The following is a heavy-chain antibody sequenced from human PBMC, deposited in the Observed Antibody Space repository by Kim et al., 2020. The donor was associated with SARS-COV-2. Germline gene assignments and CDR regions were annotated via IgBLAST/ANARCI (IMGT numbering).Heavy chain of an antibody. J-gene: IGHJ4*02. CDR1: GFTFSSYV. Sequence: GGSLRLSCAASGFTFSSYVMSWVRQAPGKGLEWVSAISGSGGSTYYADSVKGRFTISRDNSKNMLYLQMNSRRAEDTAVYYCAKGSVTMVRGVIRGFEYRGQGTLVTDSS. CDR3: AKGSVTMVRGVIRGFEY. V-gene: IGHV3-23*01. CDR2: ISGSGGST. D-gene: IGHD3-10*01.